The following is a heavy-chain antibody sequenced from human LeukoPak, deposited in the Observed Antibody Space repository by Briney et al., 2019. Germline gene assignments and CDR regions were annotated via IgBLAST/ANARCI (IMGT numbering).Heavy chain of an antibody. CDR1: GFTLSVNY. D-gene: IGHD2-21*02. J-gene: IGHJ4*02. V-gene: IGHV3-53*01. Sequence: GGSLRLSCAASGFTLSVNYMTWVRQAPGKGLEWVSIIYSNSDTYYADSMKGRFTISRDNSKNTLYLQMSSLRAEDTAVYYRAAENFNPFCGGNCYSGLGYWGQGTLVTVSS. CDR3: AAENFNPFCGGNCYSGLGY. CDR2: IYSNSDT.